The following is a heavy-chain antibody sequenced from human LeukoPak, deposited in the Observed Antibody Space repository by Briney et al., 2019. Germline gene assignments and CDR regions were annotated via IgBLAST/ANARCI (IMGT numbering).Heavy chain of an antibody. J-gene: IGHJ4*02. CDR2: ISGSGGST. V-gene: IGHV3-23*01. Sequence: GGSLRLSCSASGFTFSSYAVSWVRQAPGKGLEWVSAISGSGGSTYYADSVKGRFTISRDNSKNTLYLQMNSLRAEDTAVYYCAKEFYYGSGSYYPTFDYWGQGTLVTVSS. CDR1: GFTFSSYA. CDR3: AKEFYYGSGSYYPTFDY. D-gene: IGHD3-10*01.